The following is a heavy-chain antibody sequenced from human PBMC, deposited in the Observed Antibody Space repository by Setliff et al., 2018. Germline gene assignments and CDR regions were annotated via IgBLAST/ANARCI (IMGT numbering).Heavy chain of an antibody. J-gene: IGHJ4*02. CDR2: IYKSGTT. CDR3: ARDQFSSGWYGAPESYFDR. V-gene: IGHV4-59*01. Sequence: SETLSLTCTVSGGSIRNYYWSWIRQPPRKGLEWIGYIYKSGTTKYNPSLGSRISMSVDTSKNQFSPNLNYVTTADTAVYYCARDQFSSGWYGAPESYFDRWGQGVLVTVSS. CDR1: GGSIRNYY. D-gene: IGHD6-19*01.